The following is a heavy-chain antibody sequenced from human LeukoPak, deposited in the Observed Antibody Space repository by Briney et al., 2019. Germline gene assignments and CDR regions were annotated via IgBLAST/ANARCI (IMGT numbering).Heavy chain of an antibody. J-gene: IGHJ4*02. CDR3: ARDRYDILTGQLDY. CDR2: ISTDRSKE. V-gene: IGHV3-30*12. D-gene: IGHD3-9*01. Sequence: GGSLRLSCAASGFTFSSYGMHWVRQAPGKGLEWVAFISTDRSKEYYGDSVKGRFTISRDNAKNSLYLQMNSLRAEDTAVYYCARDRYDILTGQLDYWGQGTLVTVSS. CDR1: GFTFSSYG.